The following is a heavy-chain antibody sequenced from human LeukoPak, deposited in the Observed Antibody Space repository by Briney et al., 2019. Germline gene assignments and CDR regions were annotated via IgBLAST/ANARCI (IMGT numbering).Heavy chain of an antibody. J-gene: IGHJ5*02. D-gene: IGHD6-13*01. CDR3: ARASLPPYSSSWFWGFPSGNNWFDP. Sequence: ASVKVSCKASGYTFTSYGISWVRQAPGQGLEWMGWISAYNGNTNYAQKLQGRVTMTTDTSTSTAYMELRSLRSDDTAAYYCARASLPPYSSSWFWGFPSGNNWFDPWGQGTLVTVSS. CDR1: GYTFTSYG. CDR2: ISAYNGNT. V-gene: IGHV1-18*01.